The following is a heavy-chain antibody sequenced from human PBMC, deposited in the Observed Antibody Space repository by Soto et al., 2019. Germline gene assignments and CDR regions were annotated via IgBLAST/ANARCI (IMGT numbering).Heavy chain of an antibody. Sequence: EVQLLESGGGLVQSGGSLRLSCAASGFTFSSYAMSWVRQAPGKGLEWVSAISGSGGSTYYADSVKGRFTISRDNSKNTLYLQMNSLRAEDTAVYYCARSPYCSGGSCYIFPSEFAFDIWGQGTMVTVSS. D-gene: IGHD2-15*01. CDR1: GFTFSSYA. CDR2: ISGSGGST. CDR3: ARSPYCSGGSCYIFPSEFAFDI. J-gene: IGHJ3*02. V-gene: IGHV3-23*01.